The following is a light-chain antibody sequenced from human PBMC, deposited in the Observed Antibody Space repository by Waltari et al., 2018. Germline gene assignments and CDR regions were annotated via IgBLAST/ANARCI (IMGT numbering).Light chain of an antibody. V-gene: IGLV3-25*03. CDR2: KDT. CDR1: ALPKHY. Sequence: SYELTQPPSVSVSPGQTARITCSGDALPKHYAYWYRQKPGQAPVLVIYKDTERPSGIPERFSGSSSGTTVTLTISGVQAEDEADYYCQSADSSGTYKVFGGGTKLTVL. J-gene: IGLJ3*02. CDR3: QSADSSGTYKV.